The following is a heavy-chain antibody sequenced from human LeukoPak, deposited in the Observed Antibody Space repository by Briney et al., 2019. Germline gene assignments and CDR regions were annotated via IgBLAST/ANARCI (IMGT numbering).Heavy chain of an antibody. CDR3: ARDRAWNYFDY. Sequence: GGSLRLSCAASGFTFSSYAMHWVRQAPGKGLEWVAIISNDGSRKYYAHSVEGRFTISRDNSKNTLYLQMDSLRAEDTAVYYCARDRAWNYFDYWGQGTLVTVSS. CDR2: ISNDGSRK. D-gene: IGHD3-3*01. V-gene: IGHV3-30*04. J-gene: IGHJ4*02. CDR1: GFTFSSYA.